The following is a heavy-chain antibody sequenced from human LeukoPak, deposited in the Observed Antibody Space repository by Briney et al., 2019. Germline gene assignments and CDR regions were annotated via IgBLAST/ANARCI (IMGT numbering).Heavy chain of an antibody. V-gene: IGHV1-24*01. Sequence: ASVNVSCKVSGYTLTELSMHWVRQAPGKGLEWMGGFDPEDGETIYAQKFQGRVTMTEDTSTDTAYMELSSLRSEDTAVYYCARGGYYNDSSGYYFDYWGQGTLVTVSS. D-gene: IGHD3-22*01. CDR2: FDPEDGET. CDR3: ARGGYYNDSSGYYFDY. J-gene: IGHJ4*02. CDR1: GYTLTELS.